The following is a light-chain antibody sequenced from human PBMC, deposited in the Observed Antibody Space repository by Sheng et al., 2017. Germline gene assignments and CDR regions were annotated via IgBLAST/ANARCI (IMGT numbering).Light chain of an antibody. J-gene: IGKJ1*01. CDR1: QSISSW. CDR2: KAS. Sequence: DIQMTQSPSTLSASVGDRVTITCRASQSISSWLAWYQQKPGKAPKLIYKASSLESGVPSRFSGSGSGTEFTLTISSLQPDDFATYYCQQYNSYAWTFGQGTKVEIK. V-gene: IGKV1-5*03. CDR3: QQYNSYAWT.